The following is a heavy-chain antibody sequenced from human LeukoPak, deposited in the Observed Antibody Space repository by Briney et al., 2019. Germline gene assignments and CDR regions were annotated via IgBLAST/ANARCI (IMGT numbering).Heavy chain of an antibody. V-gene: IGHV3-23*01. CDR1: GFTFSSYA. CDR3: AKGRRGIAAAGIDY. CDR2: ISGSGGST. D-gene: IGHD6-13*01. Sequence: GGSLRLPCAASGFTFSSYAMSWARQAPGKGLEWVSAISGSGGSTYYADSVKGRFTISRDNSKNTLYLQMNSLRAEDTAVYYCAKGRRGIAAAGIDYWGQGTLVTVSS. J-gene: IGHJ4*02.